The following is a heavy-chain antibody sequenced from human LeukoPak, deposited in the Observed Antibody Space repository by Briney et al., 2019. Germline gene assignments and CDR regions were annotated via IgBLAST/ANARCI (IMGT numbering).Heavy chain of an antibody. D-gene: IGHD4-23*01. Sequence: PGGSLRLSCAASGFTLSNFAMTWVRQAPGKGLEWVSGISGGGTTYHADSVKGRFTTSKDNSKSTVFLQMNSLRAEDTAVYYCAKGPQVDGGYYPDYWGQGTRVIVSS. CDR3: AKGPQVDGGYYPDY. CDR2: ISGGGTT. CDR1: GFTLSNFA. V-gene: IGHV3-23*01. J-gene: IGHJ4*02.